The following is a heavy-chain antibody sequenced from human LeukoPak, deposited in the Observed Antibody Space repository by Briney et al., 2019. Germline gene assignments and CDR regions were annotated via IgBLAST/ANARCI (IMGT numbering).Heavy chain of an antibody. Sequence: ASVKVSCKASGGTFSSYAISCVRQAPGQGLEWMGGIIPIFGTATYAQKFQGRVTITADESTSTAYMELCSLRSEDTAVYYCVRVDVTMVRGAHYYYYYGMDVWGKGTTVTVSS. CDR1: GGTFSSYA. V-gene: IGHV1-69*13. D-gene: IGHD3-10*01. CDR2: IIPIFGTA. CDR3: VRVDVTMVRGAHYYYYYGMDV. J-gene: IGHJ6*04.